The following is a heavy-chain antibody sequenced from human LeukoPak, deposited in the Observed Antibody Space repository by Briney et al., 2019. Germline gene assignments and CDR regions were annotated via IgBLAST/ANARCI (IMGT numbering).Heavy chain of an antibody. CDR2: ISWNSGSI. Sequence: PGRSLRLSCAASGFTFDDYVMHWVRQAPGKGLEWVSGISWNSGSIGYADSVKGRFTISRDNAKNSLYLQMNSLRAEDTALYYCAKGLYSSPYSWFDPWGQGTLVTVSS. J-gene: IGHJ5*02. D-gene: IGHD6-6*01. V-gene: IGHV3-9*01. CDR3: AKGLYSSPYSWFDP. CDR1: GFTFDDYV.